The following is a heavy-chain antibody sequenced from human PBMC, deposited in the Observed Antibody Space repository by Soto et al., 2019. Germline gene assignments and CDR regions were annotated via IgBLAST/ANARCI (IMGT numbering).Heavy chain of an antibody. J-gene: IGHJ3*02. CDR2: IYYSGST. CDR1: GGSISSYY. V-gene: IGHV4-59*01. Sequence: PSETLSLTCTVSGGSISSYYWSWIRQPPGKGLEWIGYIYYSGSTNYNPSLKSRVTISVDTSKNQFSLKLSSVTAADTAVYYCARDLEIRAFDIRGQGTMVTVSS. CDR3: ARDLEIRAFDI.